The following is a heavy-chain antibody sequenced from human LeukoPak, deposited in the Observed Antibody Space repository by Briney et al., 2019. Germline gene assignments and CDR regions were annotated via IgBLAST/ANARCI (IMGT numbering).Heavy chain of an antibody. CDR3: ARAYSSGLFDY. J-gene: IGHJ4*02. V-gene: IGHV4-59*12. Sequence: SETLSLTCTVSGGSISSYYWSWIRQPPGKGLEWIGYIYYSGSTNYNPSLKSRVTMSVDTSKNQFSLKLSSVTAADTAVYYCARAYSSGLFDYWGQGTLVTVSS. CDR1: GGSISSYY. D-gene: IGHD6-19*01. CDR2: IYYSGST.